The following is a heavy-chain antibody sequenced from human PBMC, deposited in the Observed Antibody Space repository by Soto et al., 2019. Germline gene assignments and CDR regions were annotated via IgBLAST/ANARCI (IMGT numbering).Heavy chain of an antibody. CDR1: GFTFSSYS. V-gene: IGHV3-48*01. Sequence: GGSLRLSCAASGFTFSSYSMNWVRQAPGKGLEWVSYISSSSSTIYYADSVKGRFTISRDNAKNSLYLQMNSLRAEDTAVYYCGRDLEGLLWFGDPAGYWGQGTLVTVSS. J-gene: IGHJ4*02. CDR3: GRDLEGLLWFGDPAGY. CDR2: ISSSSSTI. D-gene: IGHD3-10*01.